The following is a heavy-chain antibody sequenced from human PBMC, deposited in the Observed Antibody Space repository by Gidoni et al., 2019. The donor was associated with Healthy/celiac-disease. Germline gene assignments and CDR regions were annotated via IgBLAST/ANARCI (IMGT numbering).Heavy chain of an antibody. J-gene: IGHJ3*02. D-gene: IGHD3-3*01. V-gene: IGHV2-5*02. CDR3: AHRRKNYDFWSDNAFDI. CDR1: GFSLSTSGVG. Sequence: QITLKESGPTLVKPTQTLTLTCTFSGFSLSTSGVGVGWIRQPPGKALEWLALIYWDDDKRYSPSLKSRLTITKDTSKNQVVLTMTNMDPVDTATYYSAHRRKNYDFWSDNAFDIWGQGTMVTVSS. CDR2: IYWDDDK.